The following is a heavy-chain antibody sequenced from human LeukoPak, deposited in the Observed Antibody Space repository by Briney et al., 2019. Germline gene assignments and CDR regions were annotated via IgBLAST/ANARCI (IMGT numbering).Heavy chain of an antibody. D-gene: IGHD3-10*01. CDR3: AREEVSVISDTCCSGLGY. V-gene: IGHV1-2*02. CDR1: GYTFTSYD. J-gene: IGHJ4*02. CDR2: INPNSGGT. Sequence: ASVKVSCKASGYTFTSYDINWVRQAPGQGLEWMGWINPNSGGTNYAQKFQGRVTMTRDTSINTAYMELSSLRSDDTAVYYCAREEVSVISDTCCSGLGYWGQGTLVTVSS.